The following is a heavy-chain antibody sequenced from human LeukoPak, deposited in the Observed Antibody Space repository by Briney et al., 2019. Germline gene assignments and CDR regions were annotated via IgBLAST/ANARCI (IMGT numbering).Heavy chain of an antibody. D-gene: IGHD3-16*01. Sequence: GGSLRLSCAASGFIFTSNRMNWVRQAPGKGLEWVANIKHDGSEQIYVDSVKGRFTISRDNAKDSVYLQMNSLRAGDTAVYYCTRGLGEHGGVSDRWGQGTLVIVS. CDR2: IKHDGSEQ. V-gene: IGHV3-7*01. CDR3: TRGLGEHGGVSDR. CDR1: GFIFTSNR. J-gene: IGHJ5*02.